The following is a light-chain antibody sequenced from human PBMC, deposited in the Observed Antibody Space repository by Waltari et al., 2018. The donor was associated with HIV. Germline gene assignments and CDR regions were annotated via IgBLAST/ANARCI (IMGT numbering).Light chain of an antibody. CDR2: EVS. J-gene: IGLJ3*02. CDR3: ISLTNSATLSVL. V-gene: IGLV2-14*01. Sequence: QFALTQPASVSGSPGQSITVSCTGTNSDIGYYNYVSWYQQHPGKAPKLIIYEVSNRPSGVSNRFSVSKSGNTASLTISGLQAEDEADYFCISLTNSATLSVLFGGGTKLTVL. CDR1: NSDIGYYNY.